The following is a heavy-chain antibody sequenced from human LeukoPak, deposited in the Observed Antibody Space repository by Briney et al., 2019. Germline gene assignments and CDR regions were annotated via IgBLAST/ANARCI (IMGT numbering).Heavy chain of an antibody. CDR2: INWNGGRT. V-gene: IGHV3-20*04. Sequence: GGSLRLSCAASGFTFDDYGMKWVRQAPGKGLEWVSDINWNGGRTAYADSVKGRFTISRDYAKNSLYLQMNSLRVEDTALYYCARDFANSVYDWGQGTLVTVSS. J-gene: IGHJ4*02. CDR3: ARDFANSVYD. CDR1: GFTFDDYG. D-gene: IGHD5/OR15-5a*01.